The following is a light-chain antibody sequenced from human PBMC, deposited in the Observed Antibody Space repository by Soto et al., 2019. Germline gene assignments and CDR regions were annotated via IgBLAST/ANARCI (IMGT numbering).Light chain of an antibody. CDR1: SSDIGRYNR. CDR3: NSFTTSSTYV. J-gene: IGLJ1*01. Sequence: QSALTQPASVSGSPGQSITLSWTGTSSDIGRYNRVSWYQQPPGTAPKLIIYEVNNRPSGVPDRFSGSKSGNTASLTISGLQAEDEADYYCNSFTTSSTYVFGTGTKVTVL. V-gene: IGLV2-18*02. CDR2: EVN.